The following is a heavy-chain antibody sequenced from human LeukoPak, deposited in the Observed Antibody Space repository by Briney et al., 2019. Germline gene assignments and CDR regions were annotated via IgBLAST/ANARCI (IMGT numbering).Heavy chain of an antibody. CDR1: GYTFTSYG. CDR3: ARAVRRPGYYDIVGYFDY. Sequence: ASVKVSCKASGYTFTSYGISWVRQAPGQGLEWMGWISAYNGNTNYAQKLQGRVTMTTDTSTSTAYMELRSLRFEDTAVYYCARAVRRPGYYDIVGYFDYWGQGTLVTVSS. CDR2: ISAYNGNT. J-gene: IGHJ4*02. V-gene: IGHV1-18*01. D-gene: IGHD3-22*01.